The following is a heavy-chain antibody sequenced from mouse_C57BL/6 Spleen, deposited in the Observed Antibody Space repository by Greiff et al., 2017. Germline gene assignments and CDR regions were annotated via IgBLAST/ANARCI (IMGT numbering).Heavy chain of an antibody. V-gene: IGHV1-53*01. CDR1: GYTFTSYW. CDR2: INPSNGGT. D-gene: IGHD2-2*01. J-gene: IGHJ4*01. CDR3: ASSIYYGYDGYYAMDY. Sequence: QVQLKQPGTELVKPGASVKLSCKASGYTFTSYWMHWVKQRPGQGLEWIGNINPSNGGTNYNEKFKSKATLTVDKSSSTAYMQLSSLTSEDSAVYYCASSIYYGYDGYYAMDYWGQGTSVTVSS.